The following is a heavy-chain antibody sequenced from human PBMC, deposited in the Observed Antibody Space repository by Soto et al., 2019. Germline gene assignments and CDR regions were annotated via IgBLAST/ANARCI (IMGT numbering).Heavy chain of an antibody. CDR3: AKDQCSSTSCYDGYNWFDP. CDR1: GFTFSSYA. CDR2: ISGSGGST. Sequence: GGSLRLSCAASGFTFSSYAMSWVLQAPWKGLEWVSAISGSGGSTYYADSVKGRFTISRDNSKNTLYLQMNSLRAEDTAVYYCAKDQCSSTSCYDGYNWFDPWGQGTLVTVSS. V-gene: IGHV3-23*01. D-gene: IGHD2-2*01. J-gene: IGHJ5*02.